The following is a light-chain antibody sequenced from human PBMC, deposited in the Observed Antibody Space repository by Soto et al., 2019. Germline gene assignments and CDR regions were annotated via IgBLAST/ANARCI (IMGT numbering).Light chain of an antibody. CDR1: ESVTSS. Sequence: EIVLTQSPGTQSLSPGDRATLSCRASESVTSSLAWYQQKPGQPPRLLIYAASTRATDVPARFSGGGSETEFTLTISSLQSEDFAVYFCQQYNIWPLWTFGQGTKVEIK. J-gene: IGKJ1*01. V-gene: IGKV3-15*01. CDR3: QQYNIWPLWT. CDR2: AAS.